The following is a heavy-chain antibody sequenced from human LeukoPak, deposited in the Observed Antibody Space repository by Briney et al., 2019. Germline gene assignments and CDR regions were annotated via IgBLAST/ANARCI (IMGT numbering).Heavy chain of an antibody. CDR1: GFTFNTYA. V-gene: IGHV3-23*01. CDR2: ISGTGGIT. CDR3: ARGGRSSAFDI. Sequence: AGGSLRLSCAASGFTFNTYAMSWVRQAPGKGLEWVSVISGTGGITYYADSVKGRFTISRDNSNNTLCLQMNSLRAEDTAVYYCARGGRSSAFDIWGQGTMVTVSS. J-gene: IGHJ3*02.